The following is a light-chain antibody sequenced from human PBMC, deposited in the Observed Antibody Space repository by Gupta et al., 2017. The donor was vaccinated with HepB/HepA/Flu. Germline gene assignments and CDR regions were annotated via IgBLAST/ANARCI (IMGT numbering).Light chain of an antibody. J-gene: IGKJ5*01. Sequence: EIVMTQSPATLSVSPGERATLSCRTSQSVSNNLAWYQQKPGQAPRLLIYGASTRTTGIPARFSGAGSGTQFTLTISSLQSEDFAVYYCQQYKNWLNTFGQGTRLEIK. CDR3: QQYKNWLNT. CDR1: QSVSNN. V-gene: IGKV3-15*01. CDR2: GAS.